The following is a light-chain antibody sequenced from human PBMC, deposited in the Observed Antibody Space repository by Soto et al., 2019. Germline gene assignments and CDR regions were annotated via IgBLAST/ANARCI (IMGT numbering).Light chain of an antibody. CDR1: SSNIGTNT. J-gene: IGLJ2*01. Sequence: SVLTQPPSASGTPGQRVTIFCSGSSSNIGTNTVIWYQQLPGAAPKLLIYSDNQRPSGVPDRFSGSKSGTSASLAISGLQSEDEADYYCAAWDVSLVVFGGGTKLTVL. CDR2: SDN. V-gene: IGLV1-44*01. CDR3: AAWDVSLVV.